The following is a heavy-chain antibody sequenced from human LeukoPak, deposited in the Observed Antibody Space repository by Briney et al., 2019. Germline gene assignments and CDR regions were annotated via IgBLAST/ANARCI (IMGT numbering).Heavy chain of an antibody. Sequence: ASVKVSCKASGYTFTSYDINWVRQAAGQGLEWMGWMNPNSGNAAYAQKFQGRATMTRDTSTNTAYMELTSLTSDDTAVYYCARGVTPLNWFDRWGPGTLVTVSS. V-gene: IGHV1-8*01. CDR2: MNPNSGNA. CDR3: ARGVTPLNWFDR. CDR1: GYTFTSYD. J-gene: IGHJ5*02.